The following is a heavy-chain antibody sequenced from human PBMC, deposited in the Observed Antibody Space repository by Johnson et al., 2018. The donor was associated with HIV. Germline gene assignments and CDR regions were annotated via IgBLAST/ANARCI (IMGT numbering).Heavy chain of an antibody. CDR2: ISSSGSTR. CDR1: GFTFSDYY. CDR3: AKKRSVLAARLGDGFDI. V-gene: IGHV3-11*04. J-gene: IGHJ3*02. Sequence: QVQLVESGGGLVKPGGSLRLSCAASGFTFSDYYMSWIRQAPGKGLEWVSYISSSGSTRYYADSVKGRFTISRDNSKNTLYLQMNSLRAEDTAVYYCAKKRSVLAARLGDGFDIWGQGTMVTVSS. D-gene: IGHD6-6*01.